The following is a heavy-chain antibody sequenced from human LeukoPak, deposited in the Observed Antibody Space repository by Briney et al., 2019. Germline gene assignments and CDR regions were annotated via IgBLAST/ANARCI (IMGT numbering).Heavy chain of an antibody. CDR1: GYTFTGYY. D-gene: IGHD6-13*01. Sequence: VASVKVSCKASGYTFTGYYMHWVRQAPGQGLEWMGWINPNSGGTNYAQKFQGRVTMTRDTSISTAYMELSRLRSDDTAVYYCARANYIAAKVDPLDYWGQGTLVTVSS. V-gene: IGHV1-2*02. CDR3: ARANYIAAKVDPLDY. CDR2: INPNSGGT. J-gene: IGHJ4*02.